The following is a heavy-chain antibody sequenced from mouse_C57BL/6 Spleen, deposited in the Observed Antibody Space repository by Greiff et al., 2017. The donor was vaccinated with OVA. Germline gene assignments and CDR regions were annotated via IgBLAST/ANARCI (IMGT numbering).Heavy chain of an antibody. D-gene: IGHD3-2*02. CDR2: IHPNSGST. Sequence: QVQLQQPGAELAKPGASVKLSCKASGYTFTSYWMHWVKQRPGQGLEWIGMIHPNSGSTNYNEKFKSKATLTVDKSSSTAYMQLSSLTSEDSAVCDCERERGTAQAGFDGWGQGATLTVAS. CDR1: GYTFTSYW. J-gene: IGHJ2*01. CDR3: ERERGTAQAGFDG. V-gene: IGHV1-64*01.